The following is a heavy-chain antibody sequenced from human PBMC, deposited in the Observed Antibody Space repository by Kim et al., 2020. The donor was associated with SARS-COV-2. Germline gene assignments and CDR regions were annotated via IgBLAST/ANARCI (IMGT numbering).Heavy chain of an antibody. CDR3: ARADYDILTGSYVAY. J-gene: IGHJ4*02. Sequence: SVKGRFTSSRDNAKNSLSLQMTSLRAEDTAVYYGARADYDILTGSYVAYWGQGTLVTVSS. V-gene: IGHV3-7*04. D-gene: IGHD3-9*01.